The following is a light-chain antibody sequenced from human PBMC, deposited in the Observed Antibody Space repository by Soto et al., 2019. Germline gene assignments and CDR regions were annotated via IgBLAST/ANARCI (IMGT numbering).Light chain of an antibody. CDR3: AVWDDSLSGVL. V-gene: IGLV1-47*01. CDR2: RNN. Sequence: QSVLTQPPSASGTPGQRVTISCSGSSSNIGSNYVYWYQQLPGTAPKLLIYRNNQRPSGVPDRFSGSKSGTSASLAISGLRSEDEADYYCAVWDDSLSGVLFGGGTKLTVL. CDR1: SSNIGSNY. J-gene: IGLJ2*01.